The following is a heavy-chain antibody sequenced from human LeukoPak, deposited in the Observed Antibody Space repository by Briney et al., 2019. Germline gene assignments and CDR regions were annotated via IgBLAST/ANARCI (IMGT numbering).Heavy chain of an antibody. J-gene: IGHJ4*02. CDR3: ARRRGDFWSDYYAFDY. Sequence: SETLSLTCTVSGGSISSGGYYWSWIRQHPGKGLEWIGYIYYSGDTNYNPSLTSRVTISLEKSKNQFSLKLNSVTAADTAVYYCARRRGDFWSDYYAFDYWGQGTLVTISS. CDR1: GGSISSGGYY. D-gene: IGHD3-3*01. CDR2: IYYSGDT. V-gene: IGHV4-61*05.